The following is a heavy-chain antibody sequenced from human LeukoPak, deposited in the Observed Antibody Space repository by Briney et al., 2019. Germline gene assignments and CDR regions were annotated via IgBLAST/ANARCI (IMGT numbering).Heavy chain of an antibody. J-gene: IGHJ4*02. D-gene: IGHD3-3*01. CDR3: ARRKTILAPDY. V-gene: IGHV4-39*01. Sequence: PSETLSLTCTVSGGSISSSNYYWGWIRQPPGKGLEWIGSIYYSGSTYYNPSLQSRVTISVDTSKNQFSLKLSSVTAADTAVYYCARRKTILAPDYWGQGTLVSVSS. CDR1: GGSISSSNYY. CDR2: IYYSGST.